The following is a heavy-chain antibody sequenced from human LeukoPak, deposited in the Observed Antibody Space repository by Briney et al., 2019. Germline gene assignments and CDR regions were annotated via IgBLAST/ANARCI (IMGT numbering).Heavy chain of an antibody. CDR1: GFTFDDYA. V-gene: IGHV3-9*01. CDR2: ISWNSGSI. J-gene: IGHJ4*02. CDR3: AKDIAPGIAVAGYFDY. Sequence: GRSLRLSCAASGFTFDDYAMHWVRQAPGKGLEWVSGISWNSGSIGYADSVKGRFTISRDNAKNSLYLQMNSLRAEDTALYYCAKDIAPGIAVAGYFDYWGQGTLVTVSS. D-gene: IGHD6-19*01.